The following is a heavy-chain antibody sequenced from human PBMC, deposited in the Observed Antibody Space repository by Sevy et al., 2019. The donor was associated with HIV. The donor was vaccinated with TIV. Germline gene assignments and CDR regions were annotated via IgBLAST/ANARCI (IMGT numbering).Heavy chain of an antibody. D-gene: IGHD6-13*01. CDR2: ISWNSRSI. CDR3: AKEAAGTSAFDI. Sequence: GGSLRLSCAASGFTFDDYAMHWVRQAPGKGLEWVSGISWNSRSIGYADSVKGRFTISRDNAKNSLYLQMNSLRAEDMALYYCAKEAAGTSAFDIWGQGTMVTVS. CDR1: GFTFDDYA. V-gene: IGHV3-9*03. J-gene: IGHJ3*02.